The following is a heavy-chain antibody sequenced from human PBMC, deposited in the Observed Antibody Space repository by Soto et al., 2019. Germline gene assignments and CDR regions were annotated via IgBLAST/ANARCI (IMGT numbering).Heavy chain of an antibody. CDR1: GYTFTNSG. CDR3: ARDLAISIFDY. D-gene: IGHD5-12*01. Sequence: GASVKVSCKASGYTFTNSGISWVRQAPGQGLEWMGWISTDNGNTNYAQHLQGRVSMTTDTSTGTAYMELRSLRSDDTAVYYCARDLAISIFDYWGQGTLVTVSS. CDR2: ISTDNGNT. J-gene: IGHJ4*02. V-gene: IGHV1-18*01.